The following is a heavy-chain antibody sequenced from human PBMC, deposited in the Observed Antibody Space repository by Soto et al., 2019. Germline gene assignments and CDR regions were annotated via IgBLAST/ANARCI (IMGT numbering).Heavy chain of an antibody. V-gene: IGHV1-18*01. D-gene: IGHD3-10*01. CDR1: GYTFNGYG. J-gene: IGHJ5*02. CDR2: INVYNGNT. CDR3: ARGVGSGSYYNQYNWFDP. Sequence: ASVKVSCKASGYTFNGYGITWVRQAPGQGLEWMGWINVYNGNTKYAQKVQGRVTMTTDTSTSTAYMELRSLRSDDTAVYYCARGVGSGSYYNQYNWFDPWGQGTLVTVSS.